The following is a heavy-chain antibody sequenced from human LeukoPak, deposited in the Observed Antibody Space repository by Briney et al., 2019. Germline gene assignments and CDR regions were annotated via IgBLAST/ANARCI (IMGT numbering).Heavy chain of an antibody. V-gene: IGHV3-7*05. CDR1: GFTFSSYW. D-gene: IGHD1-1*01. CDR2: IKQDGSEK. J-gene: IGHJ4*02. CDR3: ARGYGGDPFDY. Sequence: GGSLRLSCAASGFTFSSYWMSWVRQAPGKGLEWVANIKQDGSEKYYVGSVKGRFTISRDNAKNSLYLQMNSLRAEDTAVYYCARGYGGDPFDYWGQGTLVTVSS.